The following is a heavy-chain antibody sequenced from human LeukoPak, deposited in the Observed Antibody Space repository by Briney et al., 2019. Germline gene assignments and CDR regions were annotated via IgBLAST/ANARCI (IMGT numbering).Heavy chain of an antibody. CDR2: IKHRGST. CDR1: GGSFSGDY. D-gene: IGHD3-16*02. V-gene: IGHV4-34*01. J-gene: IGHJ4*02. Sequence: SETLSLTCAVYGGSFSGDYWSWIRQPPGKGLEWIGEIKHRGSTNYNASRKSRVTISVDTSKNQLSLQLSSLTAPDTAVSYCARARTRNDYVWGSSRYIYYFDYWGQGTLVPVSS. CDR3: ARARTRNDYVWGSSRYIYYFDY.